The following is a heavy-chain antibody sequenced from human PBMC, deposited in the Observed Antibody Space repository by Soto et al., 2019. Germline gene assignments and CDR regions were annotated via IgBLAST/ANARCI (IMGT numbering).Heavy chain of an antibody. CDR2: ISAYNGNT. CDR1: GYTFTSYG. J-gene: IGHJ6*02. CDR3: ARGPSSRSWYLDYYYGMDV. D-gene: IGHD6-13*01. V-gene: IGHV1-18*01. Sequence: QVQLVQSGAEVKKPGASVKVSCKASGYTFTSYGISWVRQAPGQGLEWMGWISAYNGNTNYAQKPQGRVTMTTDTSTSTAYMELRSLRSDDTAVYYCARGPSSRSWYLDYYYGMDVWGQGTTVTVSS.